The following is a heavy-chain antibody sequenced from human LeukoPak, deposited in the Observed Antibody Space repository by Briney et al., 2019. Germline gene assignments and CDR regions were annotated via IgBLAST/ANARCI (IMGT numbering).Heavy chain of an antibody. J-gene: IGHJ4*02. D-gene: IGHD3-9*01. CDR2: ISGGGIST. CDR1: GFTFSNYA. Sequence: GGSLRLSCAASGFTFSNYAMNWVRQAPGKGLEWVSTISGGGISTYYADSVKGRFSISRDNSENTLYLQMNSLRAGDTAVYYCAKEGVLRYFDGGDYWGQGTLVTVSS. V-gene: IGHV3-23*01. CDR3: AKEGVLRYFDGGDY.